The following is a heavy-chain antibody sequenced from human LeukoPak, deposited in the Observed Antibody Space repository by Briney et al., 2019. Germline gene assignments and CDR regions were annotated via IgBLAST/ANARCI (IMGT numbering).Heavy chain of an antibody. CDR3: AKLSEMSFESGYSTPFDY. D-gene: IGHD3-3*01. V-gene: IGHV3-23*01. CDR1: GFTFSNSG. Sequence: GGSLRLSCAASGFTFSNSGMSWVRQAPGKGLEWVSGISGSGGSTYYADSVKGRFTISRGNSKNTLYLQMNSLRAEDTALYYCAKLSEMSFESGYSTPFDYWGQGTLVTVSS. J-gene: IGHJ4*02. CDR2: ISGSGGST.